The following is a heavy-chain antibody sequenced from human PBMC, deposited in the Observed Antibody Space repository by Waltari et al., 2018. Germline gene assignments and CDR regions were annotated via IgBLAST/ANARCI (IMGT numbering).Heavy chain of an antibody. CDR1: GGSISSGSYY. V-gene: IGHV4-61*02. CDR2: IYTSGST. D-gene: IGHD3-3*01. CDR3: ARDLAYYDFWSGYYKPTYYMDV. J-gene: IGHJ6*03. Sequence: QVQLQESGPGLVKPSQTLSLTCPVSGGSISSGSYYWSWIRQPAGKGLEWIGRIYTSGSTNYNPSLKSRVTISVDTSKNQFSLKLSSVTAADTAVYYCARDLAYYDFWSGYYKPTYYMDVWGKGTTVTISS.